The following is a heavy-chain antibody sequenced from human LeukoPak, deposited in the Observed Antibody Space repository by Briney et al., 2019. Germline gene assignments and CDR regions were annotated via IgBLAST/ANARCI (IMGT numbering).Heavy chain of an antibody. D-gene: IGHD4-23*01. CDR2: IYYSGST. CDR1: GGSISSHY. V-gene: IGHV4-59*11. J-gene: IGHJ5*02. Sequence: SETLSLTCTVSGGSISSHYWSWVRQPPGEGLEWIWDIYYSGSTNYNPSLKSRVTISVDTSKNQFSLKLSSVTAADTAVYYCAREGGYGGNWNWFDPWGQGTLVTVSS. CDR3: AREGGYGGNWNWFDP.